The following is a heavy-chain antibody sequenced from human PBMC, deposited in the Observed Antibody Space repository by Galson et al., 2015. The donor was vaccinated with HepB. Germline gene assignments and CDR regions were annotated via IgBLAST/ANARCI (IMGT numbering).Heavy chain of an antibody. D-gene: IGHD3-9*01. CDR1: GGTFSSYA. CDR3: ARGGIIYDTLTGYFPT. J-gene: IGHJ5*02. Sequence: SVKVSCKASGGTFSSYAISWVRQAPGQGLEWMGGIIPIFGTANYAQEFQGRVTITADESTSTAYMELSSLRSEDTAVYYCARGGIIYDTLTGYFPTWGQGTLVTVSS. V-gene: IGHV1-69*13. CDR2: IIPIFGTA.